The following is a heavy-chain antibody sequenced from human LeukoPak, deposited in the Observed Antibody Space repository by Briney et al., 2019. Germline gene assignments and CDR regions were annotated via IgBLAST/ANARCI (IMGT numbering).Heavy chain of an antibody. Sequence: SETLSLTCTVSGGSISSGSYYWSWIRQPPGKGLEWIGYIYYSGSTNYNPSLKSRVTISVDTSKNQFSLKLSSVTAADTAVYYCARDLYSSSWYRWFDPWGQGTLVTVSS. J-gene: IGHJ5*02. CDR2: IYYSGST. D-gene: IGHD6-13*01. V-gene: IGHV4-61*01. CDR1: GGSISSGSYY. CDR3: ARDLYSSSWYRWFDP.